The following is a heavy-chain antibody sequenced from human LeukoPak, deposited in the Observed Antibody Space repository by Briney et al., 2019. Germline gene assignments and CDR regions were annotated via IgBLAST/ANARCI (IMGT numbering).Heavy chain of an antibody. J-gene: IGHJ4*02. CDR2: IRSKAYGGTT. V-gene: IGHV3-49*04. CDR3: TREVLRFSSTLCDY. CDR1: GFTFGDYA. D-gene: IGHD3-3*01. Sequence: GGSLRLSCTASGFTFGDYAMSWVRQAPGTGLEWVGFIRSKAYGGTTEYAASVKGRFTISRDDPKSIAYLQMNSLKTEDTAVYYCTREVLRFSSTLCDYWGQGTLVTVSS.